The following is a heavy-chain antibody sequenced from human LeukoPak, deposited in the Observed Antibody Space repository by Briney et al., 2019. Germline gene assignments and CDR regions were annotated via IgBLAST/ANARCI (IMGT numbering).Heavy chain of an antibody. V-gene: IGHV3-66*01. D-gene: IGHD6-6*01. J-gene: IGHJ4*02. CDR1: GFTVSSSY. Sequence: GGSLGLSCAASGFTVSSSYMSWVRQAPGKGLEWVSVIYSGGSTYYADSVKGRFTISRDNSKNTLYLQMNSLRAEDTAVYYCARAYSSSFNFDYWGQGTLVTVSS. CDR2: IYSGGST. CDR3: ARAYSSSFNFDY.